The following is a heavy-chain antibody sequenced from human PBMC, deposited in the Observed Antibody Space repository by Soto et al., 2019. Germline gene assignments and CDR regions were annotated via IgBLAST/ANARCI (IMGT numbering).Heavy chain of an antibody. CDR3: ARQRPDYYDSSGYRSDY. CDR1: GGTLSSSSYY. Sequence: SVTLPLTCTVSGGTLSSSSYYWGWLRQPPGKGLEWIGSIYYSGSTYYNPSLKSRVTISVDTSKNQFSLKLSSVTAADTAVYYCARQRPDYYDSSGYRSDYWGQGTLVSVSS. CDR2: IYYSGST. V-gene: IGHV4-39*01. D-gene: IGHD3-22*01. J-gene: IGHJ4*02.